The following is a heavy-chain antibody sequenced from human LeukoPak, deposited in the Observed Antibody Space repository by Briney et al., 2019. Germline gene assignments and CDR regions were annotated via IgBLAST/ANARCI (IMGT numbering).Heavy chain of an antibody. CDR3: ARGSISSSWYSLCDY. Sequence: ASVKVSCKASGGTFSSYAISWVRQAPGQGLEWMGRMNPNSANADFAQKFQGRVAFTWDTSISTAYMDLSSLTSEDTAVYYCARGSISSSWYSLCDYWGQGTLVTVSS. CDR2: MNPNSANA. V-gene: IGHV1-8*03. D-gene: IGHD6-13*01. J-gene: IGHJ4*02. CDR1: GGTFSSYA.